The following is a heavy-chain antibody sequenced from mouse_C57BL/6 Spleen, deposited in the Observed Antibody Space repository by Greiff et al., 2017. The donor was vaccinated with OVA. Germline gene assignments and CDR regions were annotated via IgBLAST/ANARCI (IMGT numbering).Heavy chain of an antibody. CDR1: GYTFTSYW. D-gene: IGHD2-2*01. CDR3: ARPSTMVTTGFAY. CDR2: INPSSGYT. Sequence: QVHVKQSGAELAKPGASVKLSCKASGYTFTSYWMHWVKQRPGQGLAWIGYINPSSGYTKYNPKFKDKATLTADKSSSTAYMQLSSLTYEDSAVYYCARPSTMVTTGFAYWGQGTLVTVSA. V-gene: IGHV1-7*01. J-gene: IGHJ3*01.